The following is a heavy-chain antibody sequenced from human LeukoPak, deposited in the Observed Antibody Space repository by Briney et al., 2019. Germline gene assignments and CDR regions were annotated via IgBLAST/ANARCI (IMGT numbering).Heavy chain of an antibody. D-gene: IGHD3-3*01. J-gene: IGHJ4*02. CDR2: INSDGSST. V-gene: IGHV3-74*01. Sequence: GGSVRLSCAASGFTFSSYWMHWVRQAPGKGLVWVSRINSDGSSTSYADSVKGRFTISRDNAKNTLYLQMNSLRAEDTAVYYCAREGPFGVVIFDYWGQGTLVTVSS. CDR1: GFTFSSYW. CDR3: AREGPFGVVIFDY.